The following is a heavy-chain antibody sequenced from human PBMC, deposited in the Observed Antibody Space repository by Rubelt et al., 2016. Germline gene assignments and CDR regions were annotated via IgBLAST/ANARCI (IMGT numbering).Heavy chain of an antibody. CDR2: ISDDGSNK. J-gene: IGHJ4*02. V-gene: IGHV3-30*04. D-gene: IGHD3-3*01. CDR3: AKEGYWSGYPDY. Sequence: QVQLVESGGGVVQPGRSLRLSCAASGFTFSSYAMHWVRQAPGKGLEWVAVISDDGSNKYYADSVKGRFTTSRDNSKNTLYLQMNSLRAEDTAVYYCAKEGYWSGYPDYWGQGTLVTVSS. CDR1: GFTFSSYA.